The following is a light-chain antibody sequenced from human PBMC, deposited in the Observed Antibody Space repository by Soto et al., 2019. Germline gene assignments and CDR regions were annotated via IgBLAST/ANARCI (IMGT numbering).Light chain of an antibody. CDR1: SSDVGGYNY. CDR2: EVS. Sequence: QSVLTQPASVSGSPGQSFTISCTGTSSDVGGYNYVSWYQQHPGKAPKLMIYEVSNRPSGVSNRFSGSKSGNTASLTISGLQAEDEADYYCSSYTSSSTSYVFGTGTKLTVL. V-gene: IGLV2-14*01. CDR3: SSYTSSSTSYV. J-gene: IGLJ1*01.